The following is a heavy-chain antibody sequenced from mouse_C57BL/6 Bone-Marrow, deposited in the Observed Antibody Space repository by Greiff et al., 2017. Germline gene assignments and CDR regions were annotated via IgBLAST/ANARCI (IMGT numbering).Heavy chain of an antibody. V-gene: IGHV1-9*01. D-gene: IGHD1-1*01. CDR2: ILPGGGST. CDR3: ASSFCCSWFAY. Sequence: VKLVESGAELMQPGASVKLSCKATGYTFTGYWIEWVKQRPGHGLEWIGEILPGGGSTNYNEKFKGKATFTADTSSNTAYMQLSSLTTEVSAIYYCASSFCCSWFAYWGQGTLVTVSA. J-gene: IGHJ3*01. CDR1: GYTFTGYW.